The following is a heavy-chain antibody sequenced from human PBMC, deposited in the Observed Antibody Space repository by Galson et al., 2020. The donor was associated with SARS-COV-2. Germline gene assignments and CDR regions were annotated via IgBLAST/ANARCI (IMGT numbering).Heavy chain of an antibody. Sequence: SGPTLVKPTQTLTLTCTFSGFSLSTSGMCVSWIRQPPGKALEWLALIDWDDDKYYSTSLKTRLTISKDTSKNQVVLTMTNMDPVDTATYYCARIRVDMATISYYYYYGMDVWGQGTTVTVSS. V-gene: IGHV2-70*01. CDR2: IDWDDDK. J-gene: IGHJ6*02. CDR3: ARIRVDMATISYYYYYGMDV. CDR1: GFSLSTSGMC. D-gene: IGHD5-12*01.